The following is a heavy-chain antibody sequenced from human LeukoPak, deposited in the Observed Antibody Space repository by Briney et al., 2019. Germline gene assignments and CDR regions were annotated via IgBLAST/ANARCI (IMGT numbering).Heavy chain of an antibody. Sequence: GGSLRLSCVASGCIFSNYNMNWVRQAPGKGPEWVSSISSSSSTIYYADSVKGRFTISRDNAKNSLYLQMNSLRDEDTAVYYCARGIKYYYGMDVWGQGTTVTVSS. J-gene: IGHJ6*02. V-gene: IGHV3-48*02. CDR2: ISSSSSTI. CDR3: ARGIKYYYGMDV. CDR1: GCIFSNYN. D-gene: IGHD3-10*01.